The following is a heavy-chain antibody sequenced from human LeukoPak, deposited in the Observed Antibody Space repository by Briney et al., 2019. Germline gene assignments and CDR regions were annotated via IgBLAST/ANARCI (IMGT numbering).Heavy chain of an antibody. CDR1: GFTFSSYL. Sequence: PGGSLRLSCEVSGFTFSSYLMTWARHIPGKGLEWVANINRDGSEQHYVESVKGRFTITIDNGRNSLYLQMDSLRVDDTAVYYCAKVGAWELQWLFENLGHGTLLTVSS. V-gene: IGHV3-7*01. CDR3: AKVGAWELQWLFEN. CDR2: INRDGSEQ. D-gene: IGHD1-26*01. J-gene: IGHJ4*01.